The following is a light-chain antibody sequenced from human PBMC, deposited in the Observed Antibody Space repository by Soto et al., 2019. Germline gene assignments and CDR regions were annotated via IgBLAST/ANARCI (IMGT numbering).Light chain of an antibody. CDR3: QQYGSSST. J-gene: IGKJ5*01. CDR2: GAS. V-gene: IGKV3-20*01. Sequence: EIVLTQSPGTLSLSPGERATLSCRASQSVSSSYLARYQQKPGQAPRLLIYGASSRATGIPDRFSGSGSGTDFTLTISRLEPEDFAVYYCQQYGSSSTFGQGTRLEIK. CDR1: QSVSSSY.